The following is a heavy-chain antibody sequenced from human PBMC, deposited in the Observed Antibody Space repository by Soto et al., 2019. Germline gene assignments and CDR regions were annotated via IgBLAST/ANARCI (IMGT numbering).Heavy chain of an antibody. CDR1: GFTFSSYW. Sequence: PGGSLRLSCAASGFTFSSYWMHWVRQAPGKGLVWVSRINSDESSTSYADSVKGRFTISRDNAKNTLYLQMNSLRAEDTAVYYCAREPIYIAVAGTYYYYGMDVWGQGTTVTVSS. CDR2: INSDESST. CDR3: AREPIYIAVAGTYYYYGMDV. D-gene: IGHD6-19*01. J-gene: IGHJ6*02. V-gene: IGHV3-74*01.